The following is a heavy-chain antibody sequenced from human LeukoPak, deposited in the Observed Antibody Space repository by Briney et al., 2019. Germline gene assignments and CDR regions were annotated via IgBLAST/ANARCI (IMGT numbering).Heavy chain of an antibody. V-gene: IGHV4-59*11. CDR2: IHYNGRT. D-gene: IGHD3-22*01. Sequence: SETLSLTCSVSGHSISRHFWRWIRQPPGRGLEWIAFIHYNGRTKYNPSLQSRVTISRDTSSNNFSLKLTTVTAADTAVYYCARLLDNDSSGDPDTFDIWGQGTVVTVSS. CDR3: ARLLDNDSSGDPDTFDI. J-gene: IGHJ3*02. CDR1: GHSISRHF.